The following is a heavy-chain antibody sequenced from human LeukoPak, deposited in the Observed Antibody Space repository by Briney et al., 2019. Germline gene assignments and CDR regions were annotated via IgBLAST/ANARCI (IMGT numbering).Heavy chain of an antibody. J-gene: IGHJ3*02. Sequence: SVKVSCKASGGTFSSYAISWVRQAPGQGLEWMGGIIPIFGTANYAQKFQGRVTITTDESTSTAYMELSRLRSDDTAVYYCARDYDFWSGTSLSAFDIWGQGTMVTVSS. CDR2: IIPIFGTA. V-gene: IGHV1-69*05. CDR1: GGTFSSYA. CDR3: ARDYDFWSGTSLSAFDI. D-gene: IGHD3-3*01.